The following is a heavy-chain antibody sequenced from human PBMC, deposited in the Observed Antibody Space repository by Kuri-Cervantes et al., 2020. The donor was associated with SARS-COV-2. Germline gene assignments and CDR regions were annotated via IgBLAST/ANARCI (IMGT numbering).Heavy chain of an antibody. D-gene: IGHD6-19*01. Sequence: KVSCKGSGYSFTSYWISWVRQMPGKGLEWMGRIDPSDSYTNYSPSFQGHVTISADKSISTAYLQWSSLKASDTAMYYCASGSGWYPEYFQHWGQGTLVTVSS. V-gene: IGHV5-10-1*01. CDR1: GYSFTSYW. CDR2: IDPSDSYT. J-gene: IGHJ1*01. CDR3: ASGSGWYPEYFQH.